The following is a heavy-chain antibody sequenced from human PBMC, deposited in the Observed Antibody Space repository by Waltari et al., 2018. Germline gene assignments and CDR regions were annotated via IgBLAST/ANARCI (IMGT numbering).Heavy chain of an antibody. V-gene: IGHV4-59*01. J-gene: IGHJ6*03. CDR3: ARVRVDSSSPMVRYYYMDV. CDR2: IYYSGST. CDR1: CGSIRSYS. D-gene: IGHD6-13*01. Sequence: QSQLQESGPGLVKPSETLSLTCTVSCGSIRSYSWNWIRQPPGSGLKWIGYIYYSGSTTYNPSLKSRVTISVDTSKHQFSLKLSSVTAADTAVYYCARVRVDSSSPMVRYYYMDVWGKGTTVTVSS.